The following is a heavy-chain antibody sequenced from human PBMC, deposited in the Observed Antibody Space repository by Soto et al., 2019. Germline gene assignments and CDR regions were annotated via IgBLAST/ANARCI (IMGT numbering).Heavy chain of an antibody. V-gene: IGHV3-30*03. CDR2: ISYDGSNK. D-gene: IGHD4-17*01. CDR1: GFTFSSYA. CDR3: AADVGGYIYGLARH. Sequence: PGGSLRLSCAASGFTFSSYAMHWVRQAPGQGLEWVTAISYDGSNKYYADSVKGRFTISRDNFKNTLYLQMDSLTAEDTAVYYCAADVGGYIYGLARHWGPGTLVTVSS. J-gene: IGHJ4*02.